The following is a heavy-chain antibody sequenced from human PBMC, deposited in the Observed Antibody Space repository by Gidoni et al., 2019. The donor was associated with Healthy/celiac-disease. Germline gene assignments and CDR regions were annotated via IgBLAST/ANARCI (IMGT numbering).Heavy chain of an antibody. V-gene: IGHV1-69*01. J-gene: IGHJ6*02. CDR2: IIPIFGTA. CDR3: ARGGEYCSGGSCYGEYYYYGMDV. Sequence: QVQLVQSGAEVKKPGSSVKVSCKASGGTFSSYAISWVRQAPGQGLEWMGGIIPIFGTANYAQKFQGRVTITADESTSTAYMELSSLRSEDTAVYYCARGGEYCSGGSCYGEYYYYGMDVWGQGTTVTVSS. CDR1: GGTFSSYA. D-gene: IGHD2-15*01.